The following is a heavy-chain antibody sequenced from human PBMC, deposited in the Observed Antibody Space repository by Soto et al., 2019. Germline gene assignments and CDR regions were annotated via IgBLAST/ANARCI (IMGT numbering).Heavy chain of an antibody. CDR2: IYYSGST. D-gene: IGHD2-15*01. Sequence: PSETLSLTCTVSGGSVSSGSYYWSWIRQPPGKGLEWIGYIYYSGSTNYNPSLKSRVTISVDTSKNQFSLKLSSVTAADTAVYYCARHGYCSGGSCHPSNWFDPWGQGTLVTVSS. CDR3: ARHGYCSGGSCHPSNWFDP. CDR1: GGSVSSGSYY. V-gene: IGHV4-61*01. J-gene: IGHJ5*02.